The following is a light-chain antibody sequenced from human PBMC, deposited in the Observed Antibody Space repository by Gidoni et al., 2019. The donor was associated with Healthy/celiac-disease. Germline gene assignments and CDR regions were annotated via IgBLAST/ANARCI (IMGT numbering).Light chain of an antibody. J-gene: IGKJ1*01. V-gene: IGKV3-20*01. CDR2: GAT. CDR3: QQYGSSRT. Sequence: EIALTQSPGTLSLSPGERATLSCRASQSVSSNYLALYQEKPGQAPRLLIYGATSRATGIPNMFGSGGSGTVFTLTISRLEPEDLALYCCQQYGSSRTFGQGTKVEIK. CDR1: QSVSSNY.